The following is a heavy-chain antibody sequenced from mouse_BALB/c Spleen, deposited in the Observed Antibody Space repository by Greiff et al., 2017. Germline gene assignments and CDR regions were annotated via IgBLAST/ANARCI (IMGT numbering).Heavy chain of an antibody. J-gene: IGHJ4*01. CDR1: GFSLTSYG. CDR3: ARRVLENAMDY. V-gene: IGHV2-2*02. CDR2: IWSGGST. Sequence: VKLMESGPGLVQPSQSLSITCTVSGFSLTSYGVHWVRQSPGKGLEWLGVIWSGGSTDYNAAFISRLSISKYNSKSQVFFKMNSLQANDTAIYYCARRVLENAMDYWGQGTSVTVSS. D-gene: IGHD1-1*01.